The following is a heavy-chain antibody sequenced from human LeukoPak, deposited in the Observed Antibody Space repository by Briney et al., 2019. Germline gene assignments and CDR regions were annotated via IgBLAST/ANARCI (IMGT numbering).Heavy chain of an antibody. J-gene: IGHJ1*01. D-gene: IGHD4-11*01. CDR2: IWSDGTNK. Sequence: GGSLRLSCAASGLTFSHFGFHWVRQAPGKGLEWVAVIWSDGTNKYYGDSVKGRFIIYRDDSHNTVYLQMNSLRVQDTAIYYCAKDAQRGFDYSNSLEYWGQGSLVTVSS. CDR3: AKDAQRGFDYSNSLEY. CDR1: GLTFSHFG. V-gene: IGHV3-33*06.